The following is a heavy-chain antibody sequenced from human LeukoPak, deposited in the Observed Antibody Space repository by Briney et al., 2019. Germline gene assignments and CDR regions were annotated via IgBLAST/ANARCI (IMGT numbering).Heavy chain of an antibody. V-gene: IGHV3-30*18. CDR2: ISYDGSNK. J-gene: IGHJ6*02. Sequence: GGSLRLSCAASGFTFSSYGMHWARQAPGKGLEWVAVISYDGSNKYYADSVKGRFTISRDNSKNTLYLQMNSLRAEDTAVYYCAKLKDSSGYYYEYGMDVWGQGTTVTVSS. CDR1: GFTFSSYG. D-gene: IGHD3-22*01. CDR3: AKLKDSSGYYYEYGMDV.